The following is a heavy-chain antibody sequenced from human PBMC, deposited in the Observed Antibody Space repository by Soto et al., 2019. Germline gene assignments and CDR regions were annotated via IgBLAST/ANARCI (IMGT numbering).Heavy chain of an antibody. V-gene: IGHV4-59*01. D-gene: IGHD5-18*01. CDR1: GGSISSYF. J-gene: IGHJ4*02. CDR2: IYYSGST. Sequence: ETLSLTCTVSGGSISSYFWSGIRQPPGKGLEWIGYIYYSGSTNYNPSLKSRVTISVDTSKNQFSLKLSSVTAADTAVYYCARSGTAMVLVDYWGQGTLVTVSS. CDR3: ARSGTAMVLVDY.